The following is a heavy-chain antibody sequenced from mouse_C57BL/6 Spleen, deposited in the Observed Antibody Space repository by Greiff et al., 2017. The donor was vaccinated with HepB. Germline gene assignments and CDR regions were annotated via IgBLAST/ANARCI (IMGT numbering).Heavy chain of an antibody. CDR1: GYSITSGYD. CDR3: ARGSSYDAMDY. Sequence: EVQGVESGPGMVKPSQSLSLTCTVTGYSITSGYDWHWIRHFPGNKLEWMGYISYSGSTNYNPSLKSRISITHDTSKNHFFLKLNSVTTEDTATYYCARGSSYDAMDYWGQGTSVTVSS. V-gene: IGHV3-1*01. J-gene: IGHJ4*01. CDR2: ISYSGST. D-gene: IGHD1-1*01.